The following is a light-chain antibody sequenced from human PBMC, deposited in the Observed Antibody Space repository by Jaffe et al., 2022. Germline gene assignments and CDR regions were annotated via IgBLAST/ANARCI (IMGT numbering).Light chain of an antibody. CDR3: QHYNSYAT. CDR2: KAS. V-gene: IGKV1-5*03. J-gene: IGKJ1*01. CDR1: QTVNTW. Sequence: DIQMTQSPSTLSASVGDRVIIRCRASQTVNTWLAWYQQKPGKPPNLLIYKASTLQSGVPSRFSGSGSGTEFTLTISSLQPDDSATYYCQHYNSYATFGQGTNVEV.